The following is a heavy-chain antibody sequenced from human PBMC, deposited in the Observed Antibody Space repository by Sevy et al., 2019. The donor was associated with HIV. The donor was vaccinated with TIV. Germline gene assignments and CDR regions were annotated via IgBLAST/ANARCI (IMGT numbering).Heavy chain of an antibody. V-gene: IGHV1-2*02. D-gene: IGHD3-16*02. CDR1: EDTFNDYY. CDR3: GRWREGGGGLSV. CDR2: INPNIGGT. Sequence: ASVKVSCKVSEDTFNDYYIHWVRQAPGQGLEWMGWINPNIGGTNYAQIFQGRVTMTRDTSISTDYMELSRLRSDDTAVYYWGRWREGGGGLSVWGQGTLVTVSS. J-gene: IGHJ4*02.